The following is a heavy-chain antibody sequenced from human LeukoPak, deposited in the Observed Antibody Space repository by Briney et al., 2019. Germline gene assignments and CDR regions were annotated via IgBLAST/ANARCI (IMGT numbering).Heavy chain of an antibody. CDR2: ISSSSGYM. Sequence: GGSLRLSCAASGFTFSSYSMNWVRQAPGKGLEWGSSISSSSGYMYYADSVKGRFTISSDNAKNSLYLQMNSLRAEDTAVYYCARDPARLVAPFDYWDQGTLVTVSS. D-gene: IGHD3-16*02. CDR3: ARDPARLVAPFDY. J-gene: IGHJ4*02. V-gene: IGHV3-21*01. CDR1: GFTFSSYS.